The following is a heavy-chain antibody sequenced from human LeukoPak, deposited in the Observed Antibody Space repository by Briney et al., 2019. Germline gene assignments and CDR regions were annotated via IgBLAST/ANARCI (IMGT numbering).Heavy chain of an antibody. J-gene: IGHJ6*02. CDR1: GFTFDDYG. CDR3: ARDHFSYYYYGMDV. V-gene: IGHV3-20*04. Sequence: PGRSLRLSCAASGFTFDDYGMSWVRQAPGKGLEWVSGINWNGGSTGYADSVKGRFTISRDNAKNSLYLQMNSLRAEDTAVYYCARDHFSYYYYGMDVWGQGTTVTVSS. D-gene: IGHD2/OR15-2a*01. CDR2: INWNGGST.